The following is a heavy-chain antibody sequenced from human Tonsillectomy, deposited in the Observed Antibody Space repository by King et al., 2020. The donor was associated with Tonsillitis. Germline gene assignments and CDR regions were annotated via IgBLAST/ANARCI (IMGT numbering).Heavy chain of an antibody. J-gene: IGHJ4*02. CDR2: IKQDGSEK. D-gene: IGHD7-27*01. CDR3: ARESGDY. Sequence: QLVQSGGGLVQPGGSLRLSCAASGFTFISYWMSWVRQAPGKGLEWVANIKQDGSEKYYVDSVKGRFTISRDNAKNSLYLQMNSLRAEDTAVYYCARESGDYWGQGTLVTVSS. V-gene: IGHV3-7*03. CDR1: GFTFISYW.